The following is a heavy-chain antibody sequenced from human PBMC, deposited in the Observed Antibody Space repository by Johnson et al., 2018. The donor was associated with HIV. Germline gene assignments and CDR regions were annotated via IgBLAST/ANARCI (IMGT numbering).Heavy chain of an antibody. J-gene: IGHJ3*02. CDR1: GFTFTYYG. D-gene: IGHD1-26*01. V-gene: IGHV3-30*04. CDR3: AKDGRVGATLMSTGDDAFDI. CDR2: ISYDGSNK. Sequence: QVQLVESGGGVVQPGRSLRLSCAASGFTFTYYGLHWVRQAPGKGLEWVTVISYDGSNKYYADSVKGRFTISRDNSKNTLYLQMNSLRAEDTAAYSCAKDGRVGATLMSTGDDAFDIWGQGTMVTVSS.